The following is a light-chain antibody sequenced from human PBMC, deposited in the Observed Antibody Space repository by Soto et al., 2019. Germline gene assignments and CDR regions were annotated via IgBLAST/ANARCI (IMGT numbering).Light chain of an antibody. CDR3: QQYNSWPLT. CDR1: QSVFNY. Sequence: EVVLTQSPATLSLSPGERATLSCRASQSVFNYLAWYQQKPGQAPRLLIDDASNRATDIPARFSGSGSGTEFTLTISSLQSEDFAVYYCQQYNSWPLTFGGGTKVDIK. V-gene: IGKV3D-15*01. J-gene: IGKJ4*01. CDR2: DAS.